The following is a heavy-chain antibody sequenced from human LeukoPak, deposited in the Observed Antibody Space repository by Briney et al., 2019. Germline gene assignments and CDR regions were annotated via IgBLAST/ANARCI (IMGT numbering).Heavy chain of an antibody. D-gene: IGHD1-26*01. CDR3: ARLVGATEDY. CDR1: GFTFSSYA. Sequence: GGSLRLSCAASGFTFSSYAMHWVRQAPGKGLEWVAVISYDGSNTYYADSVKGRFTISRDNSKNTLYLQMNSLRAEDTAVYYCARLVGATEDYWGQGTLVTVSS. CDR2: ISYDGSNT. J-gene: IGHJ4*02. V-gene: IGHV3-30-3*01.